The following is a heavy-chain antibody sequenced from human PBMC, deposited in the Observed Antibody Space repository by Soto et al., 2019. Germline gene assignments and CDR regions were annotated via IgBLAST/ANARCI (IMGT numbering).Heavy chain of an antibody. Sequence: EVLLLDSGGGLVQPGGSLRLSCAASGFTFSNYAMTWVRQAPGKGPAWISTVNNGGGGTYYAHSVKGRFTISRDNSKNTLYLQVSSLRAEDTAVYYCPKERLGRGIDYWGQGILVTVSS. CDR3: PKERLGRGIDY. V-gene: IGHV3-23*01. D-gene: IGHD3-10*01. CDR2: VNNGGGGT. J-gene: IGHJ4*02. CDR1: GFTFSNYA.